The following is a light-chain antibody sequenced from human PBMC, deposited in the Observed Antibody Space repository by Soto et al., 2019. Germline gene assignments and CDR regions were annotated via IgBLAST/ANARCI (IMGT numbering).Light chain of an antibody. V-gene: IGKV3-20*01. CDR3: KQYGNSPQT. CDR2: GAS. Sequence: EIVITQSPATLSVSPGERFTLSWMASQSVNSSYLAWYQHKPGQAHRLLIYGASTGATGIPDRFSGSGSGTDFTLTIARLEPGDFAVYYCKQYGNSPQTFGKGNKVDI. CDR1: QSVNSSY. J-gene: IGKJ1*01.